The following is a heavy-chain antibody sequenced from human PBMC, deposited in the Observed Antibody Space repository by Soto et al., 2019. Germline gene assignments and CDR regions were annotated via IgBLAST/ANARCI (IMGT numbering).Heavy chain of an antibody. V-gene: IGHV4-61*01. Sequence: NPSETLSLTGTVSGGSVSSGSYYWSWLRQPPGKGLEWIGYIYYSGSTNYNPSLKSRVTISVDTSKNQFSLKLSSVTAADTAVYYCARDRGGTARTYYYYYYGMDVWGQGTTVTVSS. CDR2: IYYSGST. CDR1: GGSVSSGSYY. D-gene: IGHD5-18*01. CDR3: ARDRGGTARTYYYYYYGMDV. J-gene: IGHJ6*02.